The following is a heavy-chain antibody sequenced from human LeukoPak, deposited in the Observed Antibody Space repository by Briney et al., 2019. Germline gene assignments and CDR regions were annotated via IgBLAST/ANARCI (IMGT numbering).Heavy chain of an antibody. CDR3: TRSPLAAGGIADY. CDR1: GFTFDDYG. J-gene: IGHJ4*02. D-gene: IGHD2-15*01. V-gene: IGHV3-7*01. CDR2: IKPDGTEK. Sequence: GGSLRLSCAASGFTFDDYGMSWVRQAPGKGLEWVASIKPDGTEKNYVASLKGRFTISRDNAKNSLFLQMNSLRVEDTAVYYCTRSPLAAGGIADYWGQGTLVTVSS.